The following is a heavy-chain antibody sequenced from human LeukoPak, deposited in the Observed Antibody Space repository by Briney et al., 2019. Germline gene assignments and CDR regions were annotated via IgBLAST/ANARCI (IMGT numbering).Heavy chain of an antibody. CDR3: AKDLGWFDP. Sequence: SVTLSLTCTVSGGSISGYYWSWIRQPPGKGLEWIGYIHNSGNTNYNSSLKSRVTISVDTSKNQFSLRLSSVTAADTAVYYCAKDLGWFDPWGQGTLVTVSS. CDR2: IHNSGNT. CDR1: GGSISGYY. J-gene: IGHJ5*02. D-gene: IGHD7-27*01. V-gene: IGHV4-59*01.